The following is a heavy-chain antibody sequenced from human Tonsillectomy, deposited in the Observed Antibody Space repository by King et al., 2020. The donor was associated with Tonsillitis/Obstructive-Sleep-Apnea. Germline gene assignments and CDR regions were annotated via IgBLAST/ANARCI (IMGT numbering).Heavy chain of an antibody. Sequence: VQLVESGGGLVQPGGSLRLSCAASGFTFDTYAMSWLRLVPGKGLQWVSAISGGGGNTYYADSVKGRFATYRNNSKNTLSLQMNSLRVEDTAVYYCAKPGSQNFHLWGQGTLVTVSS. CDR1: GFTFDTYA. V-gene: IGHV3-23*04. J-gene: IGHJ1*01. CDR2: ISGGGGNT. CDR3: AKPGSQNFHL.